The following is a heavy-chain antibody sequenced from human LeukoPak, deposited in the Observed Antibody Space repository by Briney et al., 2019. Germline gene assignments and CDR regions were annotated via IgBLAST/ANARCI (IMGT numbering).Heavy chain of an antibody. CDR2: ISGSGGST. CDR1: GFTFSSYA. J-gene: IGHJ4*02. CDR3: TKAAPALGYCSGGNCYLFDF. V-gene: IGHV3-23*01. Sequence: PGGSLRLSCAASGFTFSSYAMTWVRQAPGKGLEWVSAISGSGGSTYFADSVKGRFTISRDNSKNTLYLQMNSLRAEDTAVYYCTKAAPALGYCSGGNCYLFDFWGQGTLVTVSS. D-gene: IGHD2-15*01.